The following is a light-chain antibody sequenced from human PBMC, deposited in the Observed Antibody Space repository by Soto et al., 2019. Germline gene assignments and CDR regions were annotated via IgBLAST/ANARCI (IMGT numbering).Light chain of an antibody. Sequence: QSVLTQPASVSGSPGQSITISCTGTSSDVGGYNYVSWYQQHPGKAPKLMIYEVSNRPSGVSNRFSGSKSGNTASLTISGXXXXXXXXXYCSSYTSGSTWVFGGGTKLTVL. J-gene: IGLJ3*02. CDR2: EVS. CDR1: SSDVGGYNY. CDR3: SSYTSGSTWV. V-gene: IGLV2-14*01.